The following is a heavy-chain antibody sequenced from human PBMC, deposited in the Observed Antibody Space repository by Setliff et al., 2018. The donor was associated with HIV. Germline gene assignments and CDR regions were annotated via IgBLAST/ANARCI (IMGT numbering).Heavy chain of an antibody. J-gene: IGHJ4*02. V-gene: IGHV4-38-2*02. CDR1: GYSISSRYY. D-gene: IGHD3-9*01. CDR3: ARDLLTGGERKLFDS. Sequence: PSETLSLTCTVSGYSISSRYYWGWIRQPPGKGLEWIGSVYHTGSTYYNPSLKSRVTMSADTSKNQFSLKLSSVTAADTAVYYCARDLLTGGERKLFDSWGQGILVTVSS. CDR2: VYHTGST.